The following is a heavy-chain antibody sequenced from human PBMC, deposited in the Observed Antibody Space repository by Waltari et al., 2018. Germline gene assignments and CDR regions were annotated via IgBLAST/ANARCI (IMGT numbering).Heavy chain of an antibody. Sequence: QVQLQESGPGLVKPSETLSLPCTVPGGSISSYDWIWIRQPPGKGLEWIGYINYSGSNNYNPSRKSRVTISVDTSKNQFSLKLSSVTAADTAVYYCARARILQAEYYFDYWGQGTLVTVSS. CDR1: GGSISSYD. CDR2: INYSGSN. J-gene: IGHJ4*02. CDR3: ARARILQAEYYFDY. D-gene: IGHD4-4*01. V-gene: IGHV4-59*01.